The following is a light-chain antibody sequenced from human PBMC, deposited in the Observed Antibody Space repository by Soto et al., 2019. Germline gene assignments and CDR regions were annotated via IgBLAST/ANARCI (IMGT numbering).Light chain of an antibody. Sequence: QSVLTQPPSASGTPGQRVTISCSGSSSNIGRGHVYWYQQLPGTAPKLLIQKTDQRPSGVPDRFSGSKSGTSASLAISGLRPEDEADYYCAAWDDSVNVLFGGGTQLTVL. CDR2: KTD. J-gene: IGLJ7*01. CDR3: AAWDDSVNVL. V-gene: IGLV1-47*01. CDR1: SSNIGRGH.